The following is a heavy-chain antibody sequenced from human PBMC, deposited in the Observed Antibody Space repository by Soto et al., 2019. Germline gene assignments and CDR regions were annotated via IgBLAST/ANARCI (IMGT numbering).Heavy chain of an antibody. J-gene: IGHJ6*02. D-gene: IGHD4-4*01. CDR1: GGSISSSNW. CDR3: ARDPRLDYSYYYYYYYGMDV. Sequence: QVQLQESGPGLVKPSGTLSLTCAVSGGSISSSNWWSWVRQPPGKGLEWIGEIYHSGSTNYNPSLKCRVTISVDKSKSQFSLRLSSVTAADTAVYFYARDPRLDYSYYYYYYYGMDVWGQGTTVTVSS. V-gene: IGHV4-4*02. CDR2: IYHSGST.